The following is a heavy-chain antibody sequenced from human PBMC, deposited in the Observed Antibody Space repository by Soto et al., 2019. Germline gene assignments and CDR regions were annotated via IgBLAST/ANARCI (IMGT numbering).Heavy chain of an antibody. V-gene: IGHV4-59*01. CDR3: ARDSFNAGLYFDH. CDR1: GDSINGYC. CDR2: IYSSGHT. J-gene: IGHJ4*02. Sequence: SETLSLTCTVSGDSINGYCWNWIRQPPGKGLEWIGYIYSSGHTTYNPSLKSRVTMSVDTSKNQFSLILNSVTAADTAVYYCARDSFNAGLYFDHWGRGILVTVSS. D-gene: IGHD6-13*01.